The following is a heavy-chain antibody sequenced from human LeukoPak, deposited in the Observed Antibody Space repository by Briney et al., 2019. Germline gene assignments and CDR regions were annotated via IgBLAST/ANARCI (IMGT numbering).Heavy chain of an antibody. CDR3: TRVRGYDFDF. V-gene: IGHV3-74*01. Sequence: GGSLRLSCAASGFTFSSYWMHWVRQVPGKGLVWVSRINSDASSTNYADSVKGRFTISRDNAKNTLYLQMNSLRAEDTAVYYCTRVRGYDFDFWGQGTLVTVSS. D-gene: IGHD5-12*01. CDR2: INSDASST. J-gene: IGHJ4*02. CDR1: GFTFSSYW.